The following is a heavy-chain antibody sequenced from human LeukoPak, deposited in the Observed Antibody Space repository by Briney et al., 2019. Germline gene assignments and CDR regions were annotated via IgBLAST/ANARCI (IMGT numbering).Heavy chain of an antibody. Sequence: PSETLSLTCAVYGGSFSGYYWSWIRQPPGKGPEWIGEINHSGSTNYNPSLKSRVTISVDTSKNQFSLKLSSVTAADTAVYYCARGPRLRLAKNFDYWGQGTLVTVSS. CDR3: ARGPRLRLAKNFDY. J-gene: IGHJ4*02. V-gene: IGHV4-34*01. CDR1: GGSFSGYY. CDR2: INHSGST. D-gene: IGHD5-12*01.